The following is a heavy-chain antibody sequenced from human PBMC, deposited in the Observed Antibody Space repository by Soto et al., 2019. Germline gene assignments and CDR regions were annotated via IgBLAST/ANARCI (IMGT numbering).Heavy chain of an antibody. D-gene: IGHD2-15*01. CDR1: GGTFSSYT. Sequence: QVQLVQSGAEVKKPGSSVKVSCKASGGTFSSYTISWVRQAPGQGHEWMGRIIPFLGIANYAQKFQGRVTITADKSTSTAYMELNSRRTEYTAVYYCARANHPGLYDYWGQGTLVTVSS. V-gene: IGHV1-69*02. CDR2: IIPFLGIA. J-gene: IGHJ4*02. CDR3: ARANHPGLYDY.